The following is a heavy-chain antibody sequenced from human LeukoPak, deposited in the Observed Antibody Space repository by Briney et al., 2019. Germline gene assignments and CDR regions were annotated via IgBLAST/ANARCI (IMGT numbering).Heavy chain of an antibody. CDR3: ARGFRATDYFDY. D-gene: IGHD5-12*01. V-gene: IGHV3-30*03. CDR1: GFTFSSYG. J-gene: IGHJ4*02. Sequence: PGGSLRLSCAASGFTFSSYGMHWVRQAPGKGLEWVAVISYDGSNKYYADSVKGRFTISRDNSKNTLYLQMNSLRAEDTAVYYRARGFRATDYFDYWGQGTLVTVSS. CDR2: ISYDGSNK.